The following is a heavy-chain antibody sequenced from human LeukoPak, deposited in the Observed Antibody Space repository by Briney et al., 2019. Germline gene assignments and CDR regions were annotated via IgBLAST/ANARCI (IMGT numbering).Heavy chain of an antibody. Sequence: KPSETLSLTCAVSGYSISSGYYWGWIRQPPGKGLEWIGGIYHSGSTYYNPSLKSRVTISVDTSKNQFSLKLSSVTAADTAVYYCARDGAGYSSGWYVPWGQGTLVTVSS. V-gene: IGHV4-38-2*02. CDR2: IYHSGST. CDR1: GYSISSGYY. J-gene: IGHJ5*02. D-gene: IGHD6-19*01. CDR3: ARDGAGYSSGWYVP.